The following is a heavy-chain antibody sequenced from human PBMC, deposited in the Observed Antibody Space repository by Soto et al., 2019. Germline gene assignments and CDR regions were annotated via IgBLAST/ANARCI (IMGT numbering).Heavy chain of an antibody. V-gene: IGHV3-48*03. Sequence: LRLSCAVSGFTFSSYEMNWVRQAPGKGLEWVSYIGTSGKTIYYADSARGRFTISRDNAKNSLYLQMNSLRAEDTAVYFCARDPAIYSGKFDYGLDVWGRGTTVTVSS. D-gene: IGHD4-4*01. J-gene: IGHJ6*02. CDR2: IGTSGKTI. CDR1: GFTFSSYE. CDR3: ARDPAIYSGKFDYGLDV.